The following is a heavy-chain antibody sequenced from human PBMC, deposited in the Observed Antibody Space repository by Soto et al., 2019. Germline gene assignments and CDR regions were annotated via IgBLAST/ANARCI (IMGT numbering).Heavy chain of an antibody. Sequence: SETLSLTCTVSGGSISGYYWSWIRQPPGKGLEWIGYSYYSGSTNYNPSLKSRVTISVDTSKNQFSLKLSSVTAADTAVYYCARVQWQLATYFDYWGQGTLVTVSS. CDR1: GGSISGYY. CDR2: SYYSGST. CDR3: ARVQWQLATYFDY. D-gene: IGHD6-6*01. J-gene: IGHJ4*02. V-gene: IGHV4-59*01.